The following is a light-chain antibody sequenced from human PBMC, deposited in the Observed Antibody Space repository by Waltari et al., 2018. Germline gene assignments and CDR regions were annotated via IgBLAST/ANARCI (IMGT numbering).Light chain of an antibody. CDR1: QSIGSC. CDR2: EAT. J-gene: IGKJ3*01. V-gene: IGKV1-5*03. Sequence: DIQMTQSPSTLSASVGDRVTITCRDSQSIGSCLAWYQQKPGKAPKLLIYEATSLESGVPSRFSASGSGTEFTLTISSLQPDDFATYYCQRYNSYPITFGPGTKVDI. CDR3: QRYNSYPIT.